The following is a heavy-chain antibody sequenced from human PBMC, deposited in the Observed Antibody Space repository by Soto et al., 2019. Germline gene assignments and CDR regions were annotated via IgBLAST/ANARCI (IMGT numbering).Heavy chain of an antibody. D-gene: IGHD5-12*01. V-gene: IGHV3-53*01. CDR1: GFTVSNNY. CDR2: IYSGGST. CDR3: ARGRADGYDWMDGMDV. J-gene: IGHJ6*02. Sequence: GGSLRLSCAASGFTVSNNYMSWVRQAPGKGLEWVSVIYSGGSTYYADSVKGRFTISRDNSKNTLYLQMNSLRAEDTAVYYCARGRADGYDWMDGMDVWGQGTTVTVSS.